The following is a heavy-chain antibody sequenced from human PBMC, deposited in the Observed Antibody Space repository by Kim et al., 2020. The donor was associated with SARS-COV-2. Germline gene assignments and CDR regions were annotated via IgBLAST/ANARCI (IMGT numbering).Heavy chain of an antibody. CDR3: AKDLGHYYDSSGYSPEFDY. Sequence: GRFTISRDNSKNTLYLQMNSLRAEDTAVYYCAKDLGHYYDSSGYSPEFDYWGQGTLVTVSS. J-gene: IGHJ4*02. D-gene: IGHD3-22*01. V-gene: IGHV3-30*02.